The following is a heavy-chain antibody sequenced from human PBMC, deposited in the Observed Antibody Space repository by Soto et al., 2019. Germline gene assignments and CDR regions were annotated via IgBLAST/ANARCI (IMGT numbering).Heavy chain of an antibody. J-gene: IGHJ6*02. Sequence: GGSLRLSCAASGFTFSGSAMHWVRQASGKGLEWVGRIRSKANSYATAYAASVKGRFTISRDDSKNTAYLQMNSLKTEDTAVYYCTRHGDYGSGSYYIYYYYGMDVWGQGTTVTSP. V-gene: IGHV3-73*01. CDR1: GFTFSGSA. CDR2: IRSKANSYAT. D-gene: IGHD3-10*01. CDR3: TRHGDYGSGSYYIYYYYGMDV.